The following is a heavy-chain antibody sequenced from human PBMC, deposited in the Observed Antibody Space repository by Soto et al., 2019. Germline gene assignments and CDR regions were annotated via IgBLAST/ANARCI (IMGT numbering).Heavy chain of an antibody. CDR1: GFTVSTDW. CDR3: VRENYYYGMDV. J-gene: IGHJ6*02. CDR2: IRSGGNT. V-gene: IGHV3-66*01. Sequence: EVQLVESGGGLVQPGGSLRLSCAASGFTVSTDWMYWVRQAPGKGLEWVSVIRSGGNTYYADSVEGRFTISRDNSKNTVYLQMNSLRAEDTAVYYCVRENYYYGMDVWGQGTTVTGSS.